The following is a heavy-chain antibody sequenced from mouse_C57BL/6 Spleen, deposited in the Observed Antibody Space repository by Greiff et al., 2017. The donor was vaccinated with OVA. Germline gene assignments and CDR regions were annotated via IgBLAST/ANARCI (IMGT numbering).Heavy chain of an antibody. CDR2: INYDGSST. D-gene: IGHD2-5*01. CDR3: ARNSNGRFDY. V-gene: IGHV5-16*01. CDR1: GFTFSDYY. J-gene: IGHJ2*01. Sequence: EVKVVESEGGLVQPGSSMKLSCTASGFTFSDYYMAWVRQVPEKGLEWVANINYDGSSTYYLDSLKSRFIISRDNAKNILYLQMSSLKSEDTATYYCARNSNGRFDYWGQGTTLTVSS.